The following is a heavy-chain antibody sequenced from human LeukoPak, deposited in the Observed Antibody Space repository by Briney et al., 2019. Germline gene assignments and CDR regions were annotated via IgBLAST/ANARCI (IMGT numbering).Heavy chain of an antibody. D-gene: IGHD6-13*01. J-gene: IGHJ4*02. CDR1: GGSFGGYY. CDR3: ARVRYSSSWYNPPHFDY. Sequence: SETLSLTCAVYGGSFGGYYWSWIRQPPGKGLEWIGEINHSGSTNYNPSLKSRVTISVDTSKNQFSLKLSSVTAADTAVYYCARVRYSSSWYNPPHFDYWGQGTLVTVSS. CDR2: INHSGST. V-gene: IGHV4-34*01.